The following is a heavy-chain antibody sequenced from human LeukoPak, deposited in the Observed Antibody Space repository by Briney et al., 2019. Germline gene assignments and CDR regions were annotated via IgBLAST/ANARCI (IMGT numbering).Heavy chain of an antibody. J-gene: IGHJ3*02. CDR3: ARDVEMATMAAFDI. V-gene: IGHV4-4*07. D-gene: IGHD5-24*01. CDR1: GGSISSYY. Sequence: SETLSLTCTVSGGSISSYYWSWIRQPAGKGLEWIGRIYTSVSTNYNPSLKSRVTMSVDTSKIQFSLKLSSVTAAATAVYYCARDVEMATMAAFDIWGQGTMVTVSS. CDR2: IYTSVST.